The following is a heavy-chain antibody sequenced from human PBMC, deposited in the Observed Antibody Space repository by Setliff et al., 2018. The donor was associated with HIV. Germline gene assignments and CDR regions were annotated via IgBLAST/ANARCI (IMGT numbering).Heavy chain of an antibody. CDR3: ARHDGGGWYVRVLATSFDY. CDR2: IYYSGRT. CDR1: GGSISSYY. D-gene: IGHD6-19*01. J-gene: IGHJ4*02. V-gene: IGHV4-39*01. Sequence: PSETLSLTCTVAGGSISSYYWGGIRQPPGKGLEWIGIIYYSGRTYYNPSLKIRVTISVDTSKNQFSLPLRSVTAADTAVYYCARHDGGGWYVRVLATSFDYWGQGTLVTVSS.